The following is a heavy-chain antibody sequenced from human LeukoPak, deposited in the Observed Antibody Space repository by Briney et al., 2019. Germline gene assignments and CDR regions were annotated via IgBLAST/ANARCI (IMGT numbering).Heavy chain of an antibody. CDR2: LKSRGSGGTA. V-gene: IGHV3-15*05. CDR3: AARYSGYIDY. J-gene: IGHJ4*02. CDR1: GFNFNDAW. Sequence: PGGSLRLSCAVSGFNFNDAWMSWVRQAPGKGLEWVGRLKSRGSGGTADYSAPVKGRFTVSRDDSQNTLYLQMNSLRAEDTAVYYCAARYSGYIDYWGQGTLVTVSS. D-gene: IGHD5-12*01.